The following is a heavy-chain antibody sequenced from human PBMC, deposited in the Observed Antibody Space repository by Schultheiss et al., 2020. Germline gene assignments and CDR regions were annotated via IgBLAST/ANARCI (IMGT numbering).Heavy chain of an antibody. D-gene: IGHD3-22*01. CDR1: GYTFTSYG. Sequence: ASVKVSCKASGYTFTSYGISWVRQAPGQGLEWMGWISAYNGNTNYAQKLQGRVTMTTDTSTSTAYMELSSLRSEDTAVYYCATHPTYYYDSSGYLDYWGQGTLVTVSS. CDR2: ISAYNGNT. J-gene: IGHJ4*02. CDR3: ATHPTYYYDSSGYLDY. V-gene: IGHV1-18*01.